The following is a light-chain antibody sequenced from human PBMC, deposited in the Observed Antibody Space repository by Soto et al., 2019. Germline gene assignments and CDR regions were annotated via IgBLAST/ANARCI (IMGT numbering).Light chain of an antibody. CDR3: AAWDDSLNGHVV. Sequence: QSVLTQPPSASGTPGQRVTISCSGSSSNIGRNTVNWYQQLPGTAPKFLIYSNNQRPSGVPNRFSGPKSGTSASLAISGLQSEDEADYYCAAWDDSLNGHVVFGGGTKVTVL. CDR2: SNN. V-gene: IGLV1-44*01. J-gene: IGLJ2*01. CDR1: SSNIGRNT.